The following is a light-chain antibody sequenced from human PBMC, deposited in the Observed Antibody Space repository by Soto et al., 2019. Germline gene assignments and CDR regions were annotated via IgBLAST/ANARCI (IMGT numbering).Light chain of an antibody. J-gene: IGKJ1*01. CDR2: GAS. V-gene: IGKV3-20*01. CDR3: QQYDSSPRT. CDR1: QSLRSY. Sequence: EVVLTQSPGTLSLSPGDRAALSCRASQSLRSYLAWYQQNPGQAPRLLIYGASTRLTGIPDRFIGSGSGTDFTLTISRLEPEDFAVYYCQQYDSSPRTFGHGTKVEIK.